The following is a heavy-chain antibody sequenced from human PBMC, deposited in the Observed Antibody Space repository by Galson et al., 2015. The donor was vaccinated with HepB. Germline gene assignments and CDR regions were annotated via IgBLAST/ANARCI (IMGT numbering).Heavy chain of an antibody. CDR1: GYTFTSYA. CDR3: ARVGLTMRFDP. D-gene: IGHD3-3*01. CDR2: INAGNGNT. J-gene: IGHJ5*02. V-gene: IGHV1-3*01. Sequence: SVKASCKASGYTFTSYAMHWVRQAPGQRLEWMGWINAGNGNTKYSQKFQGRVTITRDTSASTAYMELSSLRSEDTAVYYCARVGLTMRFDPWGQGTLVTVSS.